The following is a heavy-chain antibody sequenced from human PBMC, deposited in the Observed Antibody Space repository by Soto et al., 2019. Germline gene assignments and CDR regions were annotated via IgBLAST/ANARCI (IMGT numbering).Heavy chain of an antibody. J-gene: IGHJ4*02. CDR1: GFAGGTYW. D-gene: IGHD1-1*01. CDR3: ASDFAATGSHDY. CDR2: IKPDGSEK. Sequence: PGGSLRLCCAVSGFAGGTYWMTCVRLAPGKGLEWVGNIKPDGSEKYYGDSVKGRFTISRDNAENSMSLQMNSLSAEDTAVYFCASDFAATGSHDYCGQGTLVTVSS. V-gene: IGHV3-7*01.